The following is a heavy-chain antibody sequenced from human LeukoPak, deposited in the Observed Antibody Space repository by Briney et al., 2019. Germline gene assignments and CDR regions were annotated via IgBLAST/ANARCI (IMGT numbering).Heavy chain of an antibody. D-gene: IGHD2-21*01. CDR3: ARRTHIVVVIAKGGAFDI. J-gene: IGHJ3*02. Sequence: SETLSLTCTVSGGSISSYYWSWIRQPPGKGLEWIGYIYYSGSTNYNPSLKSRVTISVDTSKNQFSLKLSSVTAADTAVYYCARRTHIVVVIAKGGAFDIWGQGTMVTVSS. CDR2: IYYSGST. V-gene: IGHV4-59*12. CDR1: GGSISSYY.